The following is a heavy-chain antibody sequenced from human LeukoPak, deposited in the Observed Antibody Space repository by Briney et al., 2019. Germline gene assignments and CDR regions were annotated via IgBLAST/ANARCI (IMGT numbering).Heavy chain of an antibody. CDR2: MYYTGGST. CDR3: LNTYYYDSSGYYIYYMDV. V-gene: IGHV4-39*01. CDR1: GGSISSSNYY. Sequence: SETLSLTCTVSGGSISSSNYYWGWIRQPPGKGLEWIASMYYTGGSTYYNPSLKSRVTISGDKSKNRFSLRLNSVTAGDTAVYYCLNTYYYDSSGYYIYYMDVWGKGTTVSISS. D-gene: IGHD3-22*01. J-gene: IGHJ6*03.